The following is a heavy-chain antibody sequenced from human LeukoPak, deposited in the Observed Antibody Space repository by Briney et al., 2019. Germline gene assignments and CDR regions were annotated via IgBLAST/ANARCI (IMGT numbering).Heavy chain of an antibody. CDR3: AKDQGPSGWQTRNAFDI. V-gene: IGHV3-30*19. D-gene: IGHD6-19*01. CDR2: ISYDGSNK. J-gene: IGHJ3*02. Sequence: GGSLRLSCAASGFTFSSYGMHWVRQAPGKGLEWVAVISYDGSNKYYADSVKGRFTISRDNSKNTLYLQMNSLRAEDTAVYYCAKDQGPSGWQTRNAFDIWGQGTMVTVSS. CDR1: GFTFSSYG.